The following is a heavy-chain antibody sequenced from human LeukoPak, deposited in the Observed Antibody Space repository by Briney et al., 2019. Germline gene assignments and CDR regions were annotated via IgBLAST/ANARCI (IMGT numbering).Heavy chain of an antibody. J-gene: IGHJ6*03. Sequence: PSETLSLTCTVSGGSISSGSYYWSWIRQPPGKGLEWIGYIYSSGSTNYNPSLKSRVTMSVDTSKNQFSLKVSSVIAADTAVYYCARVFDSGSQAYFYYMDVWGKGTTVTISS. CDR1: GGSISSGSYY. CDR2: IYSSGST. V-gene: IGHV4-61*01. CDR3: ARVFDSGSQAYFYYMDV. D-gene: IGHD3-10*01.